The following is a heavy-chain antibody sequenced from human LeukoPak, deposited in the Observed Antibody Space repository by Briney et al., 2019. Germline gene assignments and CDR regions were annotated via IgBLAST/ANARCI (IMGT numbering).Heavy chain of an antibody. CDR3: ASLPVITIFGVVIDY. V-gene: IGHV3-74*01. CDR1: GFTFSSYW. CDR2: INSDGSST. Sequence: GSLRLSCAASGFTFSSYWMHWVRQAPGKGLVRVSRINSDGSSTSYADSVKGRFTISRDNAKNTLYLQMNSLRAEDTAVYYCASLPVITIFGVVIDYWGQGTLVTVSS. D-gene: IGHD3-3*01. J-gene: IGHJ4*02.